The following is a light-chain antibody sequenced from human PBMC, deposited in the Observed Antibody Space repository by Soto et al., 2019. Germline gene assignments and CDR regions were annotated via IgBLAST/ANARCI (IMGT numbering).Light chain of an antibody. CDR1: QSIRTN. Sequence: EIMMTQSPATVSVSPGERATLSCRASQSIRTNVAWYQQKPGQALRLLIYDASTRATGLSSRFSGSGSGTEFTLTISSLQSEDFAIYYCQQYNDWPPHTFGGGTRLEI. CDR3: QQYNDWPPHT. V-gene: IGKV3-15*01. CDR2: DAS. J-gene: IGKJ4*01.